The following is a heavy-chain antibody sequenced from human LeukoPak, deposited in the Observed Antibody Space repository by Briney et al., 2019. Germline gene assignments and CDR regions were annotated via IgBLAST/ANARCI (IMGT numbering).Heavy chain of an antibody. CDR2: TYYRSKWYN. D-gene: IGHD3-22*01. V-gene: IGHV6-1*01. Sequence: SQTLSLTCAISGDSVSSNSAAWNWIRQSPSRGLEWLGRTYYRSKWYNDYAVSVKSRITINPDTSKNQFSLQLNSVTPEDTAVYYCARESRTETYYYDSSGRPGFDYWGQGTLVTVSS. CDR1: GDSVSSNSAA. CDR3: ARESRTETYYYDSSGRPGFDY. J-gene: IGHJ4*02.